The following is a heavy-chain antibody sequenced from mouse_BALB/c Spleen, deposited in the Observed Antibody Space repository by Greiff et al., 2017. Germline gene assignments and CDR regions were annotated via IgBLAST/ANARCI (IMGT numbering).Heavy chain of an antibody. CDR3: AREGITTATESWFAY. CDR2: IYPGDGDT. V-gene: IGHV1-80*01. D-gene: IGHD1-2*01. CDR1: GYAFSSYW. J-gene: IGHJ3*01. Sequence: QVQLKESGAELVRPGSSVKISCKASGYAFSSYWMNWVKQRPGQGLEWIGQIYPGDGDTNYNGKFKGKATLTADKSSSTAYMQLSSLTSEDSAVYFCAREGITTATESWFAYWGQGTLVTVSA.